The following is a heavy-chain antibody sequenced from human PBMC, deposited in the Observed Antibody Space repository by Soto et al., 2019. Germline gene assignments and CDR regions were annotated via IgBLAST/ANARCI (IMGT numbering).Heavy chain of an antibody. CDR1: GFTFSNAW. Sequence: GGSLRLSCAASGFTFSNAWMSWVRQAPGKGLEWVGRIKSKTDGGTTDYAAPVKGRFTITRDDSKNTLYLQMNSLKTDDSAVYHCPKNIVATVAGTDSWGQGTLVTVSS. D-gene: IGHD5-12*01. J-gene: IGHJ4*02. V-gene: IGHV3-15*01. CDR2: IKSKTDGGTT. CDR3: PKNIVATVAGTDS.